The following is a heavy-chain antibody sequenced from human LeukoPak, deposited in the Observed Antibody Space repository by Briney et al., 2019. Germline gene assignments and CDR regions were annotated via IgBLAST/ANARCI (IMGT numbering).Heavy chain of an antibody. CDR3: ARVEDYDILTGFDY. CDR1: GFILSSSE. CDR2: ISDGGKTK. D-gene: IGHD3-9*01. Sequence: GGSLRLSCVASGFILSSSEMNWVRQAPGKGLEWVSYISDGGKTKYSADSVKGRFTISRDNAKNSLYLQMNSLRAEDTAVYYCARVEDYDILTGFDYWGQGTLVTVSS. J-gene: IGHJ4*02. V-gene: IGHV3-48*03.